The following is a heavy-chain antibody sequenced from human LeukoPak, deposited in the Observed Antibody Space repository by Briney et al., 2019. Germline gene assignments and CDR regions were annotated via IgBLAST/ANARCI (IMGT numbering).Heavy chain of an antibody. J-gene: IGHJ4*02. CDR3: VRDNWYYDH. V-gene: IGHV1-2*02. CDR2: IYPPTGGT. Sequence: ASVKVSCKTSGYTFTAYHMHWVRQAPGQGLEFMGWIYPPTGGTILAEKFQGRVTMTRDTSITTAYMELSGLNFDDTAVYYCVRDNWYYDHWGQGTLVTVSS. CDR1: GYTFTAYH. D-gene: IGHD3-16*01.